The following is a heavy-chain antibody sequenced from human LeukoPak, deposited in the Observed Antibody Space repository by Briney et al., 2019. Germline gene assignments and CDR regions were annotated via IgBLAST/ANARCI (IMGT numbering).Heavy chain of an antibody. CDR2: ISSSGSA. CDR1: GGSIGSSPYF. CDR3: ARRRYYGYTGYFDY. V-gene: IGHV4-39*01. Sequence: SETLSLTCTVSGGSIGSSPYFWGWIRQPPGKGLEWIGSISSSGSAYYNPSLKSRVTISVDTSKNQFSLKLSSVNAADTAVYYCARRRYYGYTGYFDYWGQGTPVTVSS. D-gene: IGHD3-22*01. J-gene: IGHJ4*02.